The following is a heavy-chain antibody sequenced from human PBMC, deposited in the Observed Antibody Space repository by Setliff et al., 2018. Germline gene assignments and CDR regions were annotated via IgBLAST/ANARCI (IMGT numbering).Heavy chain of an antibody. CDR1: GYTFTDYY. D-gene: IGHD1-26*01. CDR3: AGMDVGSYSLSFDY. J-gene: IGHJ4*02. V-gene: IGHV1-2*02. CDR2: INPHTGGT. Sequence: ASVKVSCKASGYTFTDYYMNWLRQAPGQGLEWMGWINPHTGGTTYNQKFQGRVTMSRDTSISTAYMELSSLRSEDTAVYYCAGMDVGSYSLSFDYWGQGALVTVSS.